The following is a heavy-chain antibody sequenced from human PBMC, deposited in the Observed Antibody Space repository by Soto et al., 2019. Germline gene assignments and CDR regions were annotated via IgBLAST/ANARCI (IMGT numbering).Heavy chain of an antibody. V-gene: IGHV5-10-1*01. CDR1: GYSFTSYW. J-gene: IGHJ4*02. CDR2: IDPSDSYT. D-gene: IGHD5-18*01. Sequence: GESLKISCKGSGYSFTSYWISWVRQMPGKGLEWMGRIDPSDSYTNYSPSFQGHVTISADKSISTAYLQWSSLKASDTAMYYCARPQQHWDTVMVPFHYSGQGTMVTVYS. CDR3: ARPQQHWDTVMVPFHY.